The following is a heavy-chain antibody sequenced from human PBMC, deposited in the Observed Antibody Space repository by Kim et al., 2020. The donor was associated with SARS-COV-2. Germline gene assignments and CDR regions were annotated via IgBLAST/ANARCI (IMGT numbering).Heavy chain of an antibody. CDR1: GFTFSGYA. V-gene: IGHV3-30*04. CDR2: ISNDGSNK. D-gene: IGHD3-3*01. Sequence: GGSLRLSCAASGFTFSGYAMHWVRQAPGKGLEWVALISNDGSNKYYIDSVKGRFTISRDNSENTLYLQMNSLRAEDTAVYFCASVKKRHTLFGVVDYWG. J-gene: IGHJ4*01. CDR3: ASVKKRHTLFGVVDY.